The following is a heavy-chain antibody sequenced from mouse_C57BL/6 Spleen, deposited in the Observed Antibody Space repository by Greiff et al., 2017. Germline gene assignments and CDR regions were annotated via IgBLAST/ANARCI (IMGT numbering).Heavy chain of an antibody. D-gene: IGHD1-1*01. V-gene: IGHV14-3*01. Sequence: VQLQQSVAELVRPGASVKLSCTASGFNIKNTYMHWVKQRPEQGLEWIGRIDPANGNTKYAPKFQGKATITADTSSNTAYLQLSILTSVDTAIYYCAADYYGSSYPYEYWGQGTTLTVSS. J-gene: IGHJ2*01. CDR2: IDPANGNT. CDR1: GFNIKNTY. CDR3: AADYYGSSYPYEY.